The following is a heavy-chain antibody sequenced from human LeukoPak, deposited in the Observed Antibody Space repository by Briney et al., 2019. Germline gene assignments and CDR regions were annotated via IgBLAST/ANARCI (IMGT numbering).Heavy chain of an antibody. D-gene: IGHD3-10*01. Sequence: ASVKVSCKASGGTFSSYAISWVRQAPGQGLEWMGRIIPILGIANYAQKFQGRVTITADKSTSTAYMELSSLRSEDTAVYYCAREPERITMVRGVIMVWFDPWGQGTPVTVSS. CDR1: GGTFSSYA. V-gene: IGHV1-69*04. J-gene: IGHJ5*02. CDR3: AREPERITMVRGVIMVWFDP. CDR2: IIPILGIA.